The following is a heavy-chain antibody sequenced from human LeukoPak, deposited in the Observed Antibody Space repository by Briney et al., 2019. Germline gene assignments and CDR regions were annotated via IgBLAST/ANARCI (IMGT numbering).Heavy chain of an antibody. V-gene: IGHV4-34*01. J-gene: IGHJ4*02. D-gene: IGHD3-9*01. CDR1: GGSFSGYY. CDR2: INHSGST. CDR3: ARHSILTGYCPDY. Sequence: SETLSLTCAVYGGSFSGYYWSWIRQPPGKGLEWIGEINHSGSTNYNPSLKSRVTISVDTSKNQFSLKLSSVTAADTAVYYCARHSILTGYCPDYWGQGTLVTVSS.